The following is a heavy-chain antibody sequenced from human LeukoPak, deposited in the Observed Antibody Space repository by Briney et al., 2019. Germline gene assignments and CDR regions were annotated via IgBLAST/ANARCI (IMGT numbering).Heavy chain of an antibody. D-gene: IGHD2-21*02. CDR2: MSPNSDNR. CDR3: AAIMVVTAGVAFNI. J-gene: IGHJ3*02. Sequence: ASVKVSCKASGYTFTSYDINWVRQATGQGLEWMGWMSPNSDNRGYEQNFQGRVTMTMDTSISTAYMELSSLRSEDTAVYYGAAIMVVTAGVAFNIWGQGTMVTVSS. V-gene: IGHV1-8*01. CDR1: GYTFTSYD.